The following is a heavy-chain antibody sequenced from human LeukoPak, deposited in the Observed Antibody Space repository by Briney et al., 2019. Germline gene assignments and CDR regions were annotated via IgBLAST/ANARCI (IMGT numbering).Heavy chain of an antibody. CDR1: GGSISSSSYS. V-gene: IGHV4-39*01. D-gene: IGHD3-22*01. Sequence: SETLSLTCTVSGGSISSSSYSWGWIRQSPGKGLEWIGSIYYSGISYYNPSLKTRVTISVDTSKNQFSLKLRSVTAADTAVFYCARLRYSYDSSGYSYYFEYWGQGTLVTVSS. CDR2: IYYSGIS. J-gene: IGHJ4*02. CDR3: ARLRYSYDSSGYSYYFEY.